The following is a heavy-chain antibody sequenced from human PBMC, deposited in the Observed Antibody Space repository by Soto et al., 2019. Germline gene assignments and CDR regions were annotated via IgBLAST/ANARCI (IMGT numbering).Heavy chain of an antibody. Sequence: ASVKVSCKTSGYTFTSCDINWLRHASGRGLEWMGWMNPDNGNTGYAQKFQGRVTMTSDTPARTAYRELSSLTSEDTAIYYCARSSGRTSHYYGVDVWGHGTTGT. CDR3: ARSSGRTSHYYGVDV. D-gene: IGHD1-26*01. V-gene: IGHV1-8*01. CDR2: MNPDNGNT. CDR1: GYTFTSCD. J-gene: IGHJ6*02.